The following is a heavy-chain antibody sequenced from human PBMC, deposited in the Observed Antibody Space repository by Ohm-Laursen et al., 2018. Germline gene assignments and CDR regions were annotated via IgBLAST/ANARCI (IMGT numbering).Heavy chain of an antibody. CDR1: GFTFSTYS. CDR2: ISSGSDTI. V-gene: IGHV3-48*01. Sequence: SLRLSCAASGFTFSTYSMNWFRQSPGKGLEWVSYISSGSDTIHYTDSVKGRFTISRDNAKNSLFLHMNNLRADDTAVYYCARVAWGYFDYWGQGTLVTVSS. J-gene: IGHJ4*02. D-gene: IGHD3-3*02. CDR3: ARVAWGYFDY.